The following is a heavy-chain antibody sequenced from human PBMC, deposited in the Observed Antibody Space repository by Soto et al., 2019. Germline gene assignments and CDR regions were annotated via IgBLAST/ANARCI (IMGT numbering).Heavy chain of an antibody. V-gene: IGHV1-69*02. J-gene: IGHJ4*02. CDR1: GGTFSSYT. D-gene: IGHD5-12*01. CDR2: IIPILGIA. Sequence: ASVKVSCKASGGTFSSYTISWVRQAPGQGLEWMGRIIPILGIANYAQKFQGRVTITADKSTSTAYMELSSLRSEDTAVYYCARSRDEVATIRYFDYWGQGTLVTVSS. CDR3: ARSRDEVATIRYFDY.